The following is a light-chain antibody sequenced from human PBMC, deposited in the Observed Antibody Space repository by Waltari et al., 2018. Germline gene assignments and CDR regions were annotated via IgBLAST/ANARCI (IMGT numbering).Light chain of an antibody. J-gene: IGKJ4*01. Sequence: IHMTQSPSSLSAPVGDRVTITCQASQDIKQSLNWYHQKPGTAPEVLIHDPSNSQTVAASRFSGSGSRTDSTFTSSSLQDEDMGKYCCQQYHSVPLTFGGGTTVEIK. CDR2: DPS. CDR3: QQYHSVPLT. CDR1: QDIKQS. V-gene: IGKV1-33*01.